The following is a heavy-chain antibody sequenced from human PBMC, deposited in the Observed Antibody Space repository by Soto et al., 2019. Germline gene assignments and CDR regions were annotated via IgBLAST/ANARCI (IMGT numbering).Heavy chain of an antibody. CDR2: MNPGSGDT. V-gene: IGHV1-8*01. J-gene: IGHJ5*02. CDR3: ARMETFGSLNWFDP. D-gene: IGHD3-16*01. Sequence: ASVKVSCKASGYSFTNNDVSWVRQATGQGLEWMGWMNPGSGDTGYAQKFQGRVTMTRDISIATAYMELSSLRADDTAIYYCARMETFGSLNWFDPWGQGTLVTVSS. CDR1: GYSFTNND.